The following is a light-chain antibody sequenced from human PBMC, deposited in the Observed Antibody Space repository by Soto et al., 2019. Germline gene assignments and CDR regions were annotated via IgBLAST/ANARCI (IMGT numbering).Light chain of an antibody. Sequence: EIVMTQSPATLSVSPGEDVTLSCRASQSVSSYLAWYQQKPGQAPRLLIYDASDRATGIPARFSGSGSGTDFTLTISSLEPEDFAVYYCQQRSNWPGTFGQGTKVDVK. CDR1: QSVSSY. CDR3: QQRSNWPGT. CDR2: DAS. J-gene: IGKJ1*01. V-gene: IGKV3-11*01.